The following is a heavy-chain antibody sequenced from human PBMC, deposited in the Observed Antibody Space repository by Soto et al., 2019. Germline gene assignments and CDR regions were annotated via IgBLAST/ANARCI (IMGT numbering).Heavy chain of an antibody. CDR1: GGSFSGYY. J-gene: IGHJ6*02. V-gene: IGHV4-34*01. D-gene: IGHD2-2*01. Sequence: SETLSLTCAVYGGSFSGYYWSWIRQPPGKGLEWIGEINHSGSTNYNPSLKSRVTISVDTSKNQFSLKLSSVTAADTAVYYCARTRRYCSSTSCFRYYYYYGMDVWGQGTTVIVSS. CDR2: INHSGST. CDR3: ARTRRYCSSTSCFRYYYYYGMDV.